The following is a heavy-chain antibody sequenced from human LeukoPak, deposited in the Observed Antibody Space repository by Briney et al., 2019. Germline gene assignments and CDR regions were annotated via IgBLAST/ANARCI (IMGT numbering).Heavy chain of an antibody. D-gene: IGHD1-26*01. CDR2: FNSDGITT. Sequence: GGSLRLSCAASGITFSTYAMNWVRQAPGKGLVWVSRFNSDGITTSYADSVKGRFTISRDNSKNTLYLQVNSLRAEDTAVYYCAKGGKWDVTPFDYWGQGTLVTVSS. J-gene: IGHJ4*02. CDR1: GITFSTYA. V-gene: IGHV3-23*01. CDR3: AKGGKWDVTPFDY.